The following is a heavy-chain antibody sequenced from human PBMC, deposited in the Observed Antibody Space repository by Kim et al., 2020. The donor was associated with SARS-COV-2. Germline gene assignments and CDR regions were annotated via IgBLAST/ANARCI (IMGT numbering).Heavy chain of an antibody. V-gene: IGHV3-30*03. CDR3: TRGAVSGNDALAI. J-gene: IGHJ3*02. D-gene: IGHD6-19*01. CDR2: ISYDGSVK. CDR1: GFTLTKYG. Sequence: GGSLRLSCEASGFTLTKYGMHWVRQAPGTGLEWVSFISYDGSVKHYGEAVKGRFTISRDTSKNTLFLHMDSLRPDDTAVYFCTRGAVSGNDALAIWGQGSLVSVSS.